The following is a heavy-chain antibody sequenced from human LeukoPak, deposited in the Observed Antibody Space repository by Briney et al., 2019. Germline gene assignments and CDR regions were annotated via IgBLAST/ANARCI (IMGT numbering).Heavy chain of an antibody. Sequence: GGSLRLSCAASGFTFSSYGMSWVRQAPGKGLEWVSAISGSGGSTYYADSVKGRFTISRDNSKNTLYLQMNSLRAEDTAVYYCAKGYSSSWYGPFDYWGQGTLVTVSS. D-gene: IGHD6-13*01. V-gene: IGHV3-23*01. CDR2: ISGSGGST. CDR3: AKGYSSSWYGPFDY. CDR1: GFTFSSYG. J-gene: IGHJ4*02.